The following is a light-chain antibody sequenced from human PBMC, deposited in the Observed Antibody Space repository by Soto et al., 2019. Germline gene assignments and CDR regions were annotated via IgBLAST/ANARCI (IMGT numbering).Light chain of an antibody. Sequence: QSVLTQPASVSGSPGQSISISCTGTSNDIGIYNYVSWYQQYPGKAPKLLIYEVNNRLSGVSNRFSGSKSGNTASLTISGLQAEDEAFYYCSSYTSTSTVFXXGXKLTVL. CDR1: SNDIGIYNY. J-gene: IGLJ2*01. V-gene: IGLV2-14*01. CDR3: SSYTSTSTV. CDR2: EVN.